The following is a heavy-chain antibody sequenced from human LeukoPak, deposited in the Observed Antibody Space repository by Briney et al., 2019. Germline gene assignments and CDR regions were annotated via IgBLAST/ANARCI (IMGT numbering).Heavy chain of an antibody. J-gene: IGHJ4*02. D-gene: IGHD6-6*01. Sequence: SETLSLTCAVYGGSFSGYYWSWIRQPPGKGLEWIGEINHSGSTNYNPSLKSRVTISVDTSKNQFSLKLNSVTAADTALFYCAMSARPQIYYFDYWGQGTLVTVSS. CDR2: INHSGST. CDR1: GGSFSGYY. V-gene: IGHV4-34*01. CDR3: AMSARPQIYYFDY.